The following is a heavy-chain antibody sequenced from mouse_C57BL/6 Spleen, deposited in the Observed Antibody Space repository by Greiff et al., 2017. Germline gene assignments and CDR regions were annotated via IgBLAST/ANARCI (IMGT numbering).Heavy chain of an antibody. Sequence: EVQLVESGGGLVQPGGSLSLSCAASGFTFTDYYMSWVRQPPGKALEWLGFIRNKANGYTTEYSASVKGRFTISRDNSQSILYLQMNALRAEDSATYYCARYRGLSPFDYWGQGTTLTVSS. J-gene: IGHJ2*01. V-gene: IGHV7-3*01. D-gene: IGHD2-2*01. CDR1: GFTFTDYY. CDR3: ARYRGLSPFDY. CDR2: IRNKANGYTT.